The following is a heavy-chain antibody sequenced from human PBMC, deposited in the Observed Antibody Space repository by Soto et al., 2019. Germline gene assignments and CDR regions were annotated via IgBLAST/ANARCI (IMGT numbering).Heavy chain of an antibody. J-gene: IGHJ4*02. V-gene: IGHV3-23*01. CDR3: AQATRVQLERRSYFDC. D-gene: IGHD1-1*01. CDR2: ISGSGGTT. CDR1: GFTFSSYA. Sequence: PGGSLRLSCAASGFTFSSYAMSWVRQAPGKGLEWVSSISGSGGTTSYADSVKGRFTISRDNSKNTLYLQMNSLRAEDTALYYCAQATRVQLERRSYFDCWGQGTLVTVSS.